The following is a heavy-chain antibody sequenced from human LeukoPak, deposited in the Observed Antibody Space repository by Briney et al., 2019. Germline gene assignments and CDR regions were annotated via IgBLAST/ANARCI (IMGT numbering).Heavy chain of an antibody. CDR2: ISGGGGST. Sequence: GGSRRLSCAASGFTFNNYAMSWVRPAPGKGLEWVSAISGGGGSTYYADSVKGRFTISRDNSKNTLYLQMNSLRAEDTAVYYCAKAGGSLQSSNSDYWGQGTLVTVSS. CDR1: GFTFNNYA. V-gene: IGHV3-23*01. D-gene: IGHD4-11*01. J-gene: IGHJ4*02. CDR3: AKAGGSLQSSNSDY.